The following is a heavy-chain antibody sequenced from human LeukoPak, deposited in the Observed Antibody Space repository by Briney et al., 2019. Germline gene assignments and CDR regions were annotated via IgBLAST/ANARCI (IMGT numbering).Heavy chain of an antibody. CDR3: AKPSLNFSNTSCYSYYYMDV. D-gene: IGHD2-2*02. Sequence: AWSLRLSCAASGFTFSSYGMHWVRQAPGKGLEWVAFIRYDGSNTYYADSVKGRFTISRDNSQNTLYLQMNSLRGADTAVYYCAKPSLNFSNTSCYSYYYMDVWGKENAVTVSS. V-gene: IGHV3-30*02. CDR1: GFTFSSYG. J-gene: IGHJ6*03. CDR2: IRYDGSNT.